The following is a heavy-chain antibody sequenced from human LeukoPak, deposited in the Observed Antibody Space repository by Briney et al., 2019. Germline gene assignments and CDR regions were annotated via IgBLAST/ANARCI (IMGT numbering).Heavy chain of an antibody. J-gene: IGHJ3*02. CDR1: GGSISSYY. V-gene: IGHV4-59*01. CDR3: ARALGGSSWEIDAFDI. D-gene: IGHD6-13*01. CDR2: IHYSGST. Sequence: SETLSLTCTVSGGSISSYYWSWIRQPPGKGLEWIGYIHYSGSTNYNPSLKSRVTISVDTSKNQFSLKLSSVTAADTAVYYCARALGGSSWEIDAFDIWGQGTMVTVSS.